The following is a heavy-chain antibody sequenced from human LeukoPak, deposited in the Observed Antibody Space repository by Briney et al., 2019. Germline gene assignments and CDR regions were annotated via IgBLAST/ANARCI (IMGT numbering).Heavy chain of an antibody. V-gene: IGHV3-21*01. D-gene: IGHD3-22*01. CDR3: ARVNYDSSGYYLNYFDY. J-gene: IGHJ4*02. Sequence: GGSLRLSCAASGFTFSSYSMNWVRQAPGKGLEWVSSISSSSSYIYYADSVKGRFTISRDNAKNSLYLQMNSLRADDTAVYYCARVNYDSSGYYLNYFDYWGQGTLVTVSS. CDR2: ISSSSSYI. CDR1: GFTFSSYS.